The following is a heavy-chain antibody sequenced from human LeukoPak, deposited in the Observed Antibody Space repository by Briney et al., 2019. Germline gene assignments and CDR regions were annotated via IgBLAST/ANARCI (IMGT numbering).Heavy chain of an antibody. V-gene: IGHV3-7*01. J-gene: IGHJ3*02. CDR2: IRQDGTEK. CDR3: ARLVRGVIPI. Sequence: GVSLRLSCEVSGFTFNTYWMNWVRQAPGKGLEWVANIRQDGTEKRHVDSVRGRFTISRDNAKNSLYLQMDSLRAEDTAVYYCARLVRGVIPIWGQGTLVSVSS. CDR1: GFTFNTYW. D-gene: IGHD3-10*01.